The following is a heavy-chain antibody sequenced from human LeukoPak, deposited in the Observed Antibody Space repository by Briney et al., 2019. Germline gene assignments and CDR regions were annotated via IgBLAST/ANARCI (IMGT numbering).Heavy chain of an antibody. CDR2: ISYDGSNK. J-gene: IGHJ4*02. CDR1: GFTFSSYG. D-gene: IGHD6-19*01. V-gene: IGHV3-30*18. Sequence: GRSLRLSCAASGFTFSSYGMHWVRQAPGKGLEWVAVISYDGSNKYYADSVKGRFTISRDNSKNTLYLQMNSLRAEDTAVYYCAKGYSSGWYFDYWGQGTLVTVSS. CDR3: AKGYSSGWYFDY.